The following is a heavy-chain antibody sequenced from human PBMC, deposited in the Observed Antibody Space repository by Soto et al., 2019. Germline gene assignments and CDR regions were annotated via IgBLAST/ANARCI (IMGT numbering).Heavy chain of an antibody. D-gene: IGHD6-13*01. V-gene: IGHV4-34*01. CDR3: ARASFQGRDGAAAGTRNWYFDL. CDR1: GGSFSGYY. CDR2: INHSGST. Sequence: QVQLQQWGAGLLKPSETLSLTCAVYGGSFSGYYWSWIRQPPGKGLEWIGEINHSGSTNYNPSLNSRATISVDTSKSQFSLKLSSVTAADMAVYSGARASFQGRDGAAAGTRNWYFDLWGRGTLVTVSS. J-gene: IGHJ2*01.